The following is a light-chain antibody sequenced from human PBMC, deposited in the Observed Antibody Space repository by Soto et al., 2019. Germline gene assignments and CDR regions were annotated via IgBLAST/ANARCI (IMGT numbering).Light chain of an antibody. CDR3: SSYTSSNTQV. J-gene: IGLJ2*01. Sequence: QSALTQPASVSGSPGQSITISCTGASSDVGRYNYVSWHQQRPGKAPKLIIYEVTNRPSGVSNRFSGSKSGNTASLTIPGLQAEDEADYYCSSYTSSNTQVFGGGTKLTVL. V-gene: IGLV2-14*01. CDR1: SSDVGRYNY. CDR2: EVT.